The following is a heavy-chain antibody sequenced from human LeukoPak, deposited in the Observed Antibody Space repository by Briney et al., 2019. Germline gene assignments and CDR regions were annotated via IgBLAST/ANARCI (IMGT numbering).Heavy chain of an antibody. V-gene: IGHV3-33*01. CDR1: GFTFSSYG. CDR3: ARDPGVGSFDY. D-gene: IGHD2-15*01. J-gene: IGHJ4*02. Sequence: GESLRHSCAASGFTFSSYGMHWVRQAPGKGLEWVAVIWYDGSNKYYADSVKGRFTISRDNSKNTLYLQMNSLRAEDTAVYYCARDPGVGSFDYWGQGTLVTVSS. CDR2: IWYDGSNK.